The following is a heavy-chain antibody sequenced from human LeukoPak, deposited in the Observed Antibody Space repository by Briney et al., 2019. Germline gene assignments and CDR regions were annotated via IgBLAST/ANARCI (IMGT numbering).Heavy chain of an antibody. D-gene: IGHD5-24*01. CDR1: GFTFDDYA. V-gene: IGHV3-43*02. CDR2: ISGDGDST. Sequence: GGSLRLSRAASGFTFDDYAIHWVRQAPGRGLDWVSLISGDGDSTYYADSVKGRFTISRDNSKNSLYLQMNSLRTEDTALYYCAKGNERRAFDIWGQGTMVTVSS. CDR3: AKGNERRAFDI. J-gene: IGHJ3*02.